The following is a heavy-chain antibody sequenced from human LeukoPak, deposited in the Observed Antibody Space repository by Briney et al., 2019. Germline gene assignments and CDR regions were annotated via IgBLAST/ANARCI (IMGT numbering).Heavy chain of an antibody. J-gene: IGHJ5*02. CDR1: GFTFTSYA. CDR2: IYYSGST. V-gene: IGHV4-39*01. D-gene: IGHD2-2*01. Sequence: PGASLRLSCAASGFTFTSYAMSWVRQPPGKGLEWIGSIYYSGSTYYNPSLKSRVTISVDTSKNQFSLKLSSVTAADTAVYYCARRLGYCSSTSCYSNWFDPWGQGTLVTVSS. CDR3: ARRLGYCSSTSCYSNWFDP.